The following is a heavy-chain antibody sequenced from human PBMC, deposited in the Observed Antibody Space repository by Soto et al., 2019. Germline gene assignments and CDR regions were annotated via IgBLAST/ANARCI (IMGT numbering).Heavy chain of an antibody. CDR2: VHFSGTT. V-gene: IGHV4-61*03. CDR1: DGSVRNGMYY. CDR3: VRGSCSSDSCYTGDY. D-gene: IGHD2-2*02. Sequence: PSETLSLTCSVSDGSVRNGMYYWSWVRQPPGKGLEWLGNVHFSGTTIYNPSLMGRVTMSVDMSKNHFSLKLSSVTAGDTAVYYCVRGSCSSDSCYTGDYWGQGILVTVSS. J-gene: IGHJ4*02.